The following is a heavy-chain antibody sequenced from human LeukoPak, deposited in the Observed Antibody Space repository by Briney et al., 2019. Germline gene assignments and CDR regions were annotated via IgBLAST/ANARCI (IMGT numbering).Heavy chain of an antibody. CDR2: INPSGGST. CDR1: GYTFTSYY. D-gene: IGHD1-26*01. Sequence: GASVKVSCKASGYTFTSYYMHWVRQAPGQGLEWMGIINPSGGSTNYAQKFQGRVTMTRDMSTSTVYMELSSLRPEDTAVYYCARVSVGATMLAYFDYWGRGTLVTVSS. CDR3: ARVSVGATMLAYFDY. J-gene: IGHJ4*02. V-gene: IGHV1-46*01.